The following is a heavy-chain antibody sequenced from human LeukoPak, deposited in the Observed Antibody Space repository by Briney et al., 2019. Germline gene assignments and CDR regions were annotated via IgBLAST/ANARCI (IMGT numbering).Heavy chain of an antibody. J-gene: IGHJ3*02. D-gene: IGHD3-3*01. CDR1: GGSISSSSYY. CDR3: ARDPSPSYDFWSGYSDAFDI. CDR2: IYYSGST. V-gene: IGHV4-39*02. Sequence: PSETLSLTCTVSGGSISSSSYYWGWIRQPPGKGLEWIGSIYYSGSTYYSPSLKSRVTISVDTSKNQFSLKLSSVTAADTAVYYCARDPSPSYDFWSGYSDAFDIWGQGTMVTVSS.